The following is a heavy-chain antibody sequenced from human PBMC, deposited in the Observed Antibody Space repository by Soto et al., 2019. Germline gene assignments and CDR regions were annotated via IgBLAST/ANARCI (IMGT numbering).Heavy chain of an antibody. J-gene: IGHJ4*02. CDR1: GFTFDDYA. V-gene: IGHV3-9*01. CDR3: ASLPLYGSGFDC. D-gene: IGHD3-10*01. Sequence: EVQLVESGGGLVQPGGSLRLSCAASGFTFDDYAIHWVRQAPGKGLEWVSGISWNGAAAGYMNSVKGRFSISRDNPKNARYLPMNSRRSQDTAAYYCASLPLYGSGFDCWGQGTLVTVSS. CDR2: ISWNGAAA.